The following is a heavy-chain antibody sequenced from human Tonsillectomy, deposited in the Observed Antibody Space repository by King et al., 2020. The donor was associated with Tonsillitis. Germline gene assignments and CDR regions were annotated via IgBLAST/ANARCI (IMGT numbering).Heavy chain of an antibody. Sequence: VQLVESGGGLVQPGGSLRLSCAASGFTFSSYEMNWVRQAPGKGLEWVSYISSSGSTIYYADSVKGRFTISRDNAKNSLYLQMNSLRAEDTAVYYCARDPYYYDREYYFDYWGQGTLVTVSS. J-gene: IGHJ4*02. CDR1: GFTFSSYE. V-gene: IGHV3-48*03. CDR2: ISSSGSTI. CDR3: ARDPYYYDREYYFDY. D-gene: IGHD3-22*01.